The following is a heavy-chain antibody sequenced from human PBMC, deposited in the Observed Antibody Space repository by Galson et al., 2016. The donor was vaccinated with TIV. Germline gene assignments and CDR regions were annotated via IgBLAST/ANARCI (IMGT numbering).Heavy chain of an antibody. CDR2: ISGSGGNT. D-gene: IGHD5-12*01. CDR1: GFTFSTYA. CDR3: AKDSAYDYWFFDL. V-gene: IGHV3-23*01. Sequence: SLRLSCAASGFTFSTYAMSWVRQAPGKGLEWVSAISGSGGNTYYADSVKGRFTISRDNSKNTLYLQMNSLRAEDPAVYYCAKDSAYDYWFFDLWGRGTLVTVSS. J-gene: IGHJ2*01.